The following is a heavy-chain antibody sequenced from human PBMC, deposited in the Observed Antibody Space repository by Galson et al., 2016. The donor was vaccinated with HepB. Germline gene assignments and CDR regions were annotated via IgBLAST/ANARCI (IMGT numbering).Heavy chain of an antibody. CDR1: GDFITTGSYY. CDR2: IDNTEST. D-gene: IGHD6-13*01. V-gene: IGHV4-31*03. J-gene: IGHJ4*02. CDR3: ARARGQQLFDY. Sequence: TLSLTCNVSGDFITTGSYYWSWIRQHPAKGLVWLGYIDNTESTNYNPSLKSRLTISVDTSRNQFSLRLTSVTAADTAFYYCARARGQQLFDYWGQGTLVTVSS.